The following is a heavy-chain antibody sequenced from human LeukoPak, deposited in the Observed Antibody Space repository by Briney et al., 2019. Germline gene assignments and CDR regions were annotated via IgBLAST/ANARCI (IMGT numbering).Heavy chain of an antibody. V-gene: IGHV3-48*03. J-gene: IGHJ4*02. CDR1: GFTFSSYA. D-gene: IGHD3-10*01. CDR2: INSNGHTI. CDR3: TREGRDDF. Sequence: GGSLRLSCAASGFTFSSYAMSWVRQAPGRGLEWVSYINSNGHTIYYAASVKGRFTISRDNAKNSLYLQMNSLRAEGTAVYYCTREGRDDFWGQGTLVTVSS.